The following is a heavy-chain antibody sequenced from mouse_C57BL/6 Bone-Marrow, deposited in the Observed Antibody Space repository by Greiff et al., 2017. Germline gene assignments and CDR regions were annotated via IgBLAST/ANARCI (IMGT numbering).Heavy chain of an antibody. V-gene: IGHV14-4*01. CDR3: TTGSLYFDY. Sequence: EVKVVESGAELVRPGASVKLSCTASGFNIKDDYMHWVKQRPEQGLEWIGWIDPENGDTEYASKFQGKATITADTSSNTAYLQLSSLTSEDTAVYYCTTGSLYFDYWGQGTTLTVSS. CDR1: GFNIKDDY. D-gene: IGHD6-2*01. J-gene: IGHJ2*01. CDR2: IDPENGDT.